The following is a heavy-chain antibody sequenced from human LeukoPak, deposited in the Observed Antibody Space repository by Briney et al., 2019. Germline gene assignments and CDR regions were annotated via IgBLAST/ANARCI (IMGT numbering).Heavy chain of an antibody. CDR1: GYSFTSYW. CDR2: IYPGDSDT. CDR3: ARQSCGGDCYWGDLDY. V-gene: IGHV5-51*01. Sequence: GESPKISCKGSGYSFTSYWIGWVRQMPGKGLEWMGIIYPGDSDTRYSPSFQGQVTISADKSISTAYLQWSSLKASDTAMYYCARQSCGGDCYWGDLDYWGQGTLVTVSS. D-gene: IGHD2-21*02. J-gene: IGHJ4*02.